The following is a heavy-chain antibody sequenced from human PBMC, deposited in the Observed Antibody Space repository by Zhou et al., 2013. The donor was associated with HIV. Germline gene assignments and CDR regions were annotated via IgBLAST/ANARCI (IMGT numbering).Heavy chain of an antibody. CDR2: IIPIFGTA. Sequence: QVQLVQSGAEVKKPGSSVKVSCKASGGTFSSYAISWVRQAPGQGLEWMGRIIPIFGTANYAQKFQGRVTITADESTSTAYMELSSLRSEDTAVYYCALSGGGSARVAGGGFWFDPWGQGTLVTVSS. D-gene: IGHD2-15*01. V-gene: IGHV1-69*13. J-gene: IGHJ5*02. CDR3: ALSGGGSARVAGGGFWFDP. CDR1: GGTFSSYA.